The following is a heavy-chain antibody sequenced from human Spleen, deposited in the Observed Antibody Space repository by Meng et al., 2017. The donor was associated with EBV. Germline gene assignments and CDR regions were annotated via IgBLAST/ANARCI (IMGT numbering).Heavy chain of an antibody. Sequence: QITLKESGPTLVKPTQTLTRTCSVSWFSLSTCGGALGWIRQPPGKALVWLVYIYWDDEKRYSPSLKSRLTITKYTTKYQVVLTMTNMDPTDAATEHGAHADYGDSRGGHGGQGTRGT. CDR2: IYWDDEK. J-gene: IGHJ4*02. V-gene: IGHV2-5*02. CDR1: WFSLSTCGGA. CDR3: AHADYGDSRGGH. D-gene: IGHD4-17*01.